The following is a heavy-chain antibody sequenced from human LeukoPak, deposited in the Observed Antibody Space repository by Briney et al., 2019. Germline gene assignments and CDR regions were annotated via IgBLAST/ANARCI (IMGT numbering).Heavy chain of an antibody. CDR1: GYSFTSYW. Sequence: GESLKISCKGSGYSFTSYWIGWVRQMPGKGLEWMGIIYPGDSDTRYSPSFQGQVTISTDKSISTAYLQWSSLKASDTAMYYCARHSNYYDSSGYCDYWGQGTLVTVSS. D-gene: IGHD3-22*01. V-gene: IGHV5-51*01. J-gene: IGHJ4*02. CDR2: IYPGDSDT. CDR3: ARHSNYYDSSGYCDY.